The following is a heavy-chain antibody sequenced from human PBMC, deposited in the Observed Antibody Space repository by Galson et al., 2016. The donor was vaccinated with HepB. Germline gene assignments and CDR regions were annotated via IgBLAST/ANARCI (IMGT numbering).Heavy chain of an antibody. CDR2: ISGVSDRT. Sequence: SLRLSCAASGFTFSNYAMSWFRQAPGKGPEWVSAISGVSDRTYYAGSMKDRFILSRDTSRNMLFLQLNSLRAEDTAIYYCAKERPYSNVRQYYLEDWGHGTLVTVSS. CDR1: GFTFSNYA. D-gene: IGHD4-11*01. CDR3: AKERPYSNVRQYYLED. V-gene: IGHV3-23*01. J-gene: IGHJ4*01.